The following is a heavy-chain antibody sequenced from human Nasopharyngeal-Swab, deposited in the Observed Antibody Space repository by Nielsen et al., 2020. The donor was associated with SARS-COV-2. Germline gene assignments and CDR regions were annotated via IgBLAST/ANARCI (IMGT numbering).Heavy chain of an antibody. CDR1: GFTLNHFG. J-gene: IGHJ4*02. CDR3: AKSMAYFQLSGTYNLDF. Sequence: GGSLRLSCVASGFTLNHFGMHWVRQAPRKGLAWVSFISYEGSIRNYIASVKGRFTVSRDSSKNTVYLQMNSLRPDDTAVYFCAKSMAYFQLSGTYNLDFWGQGTQVTVSS. V-gene: IGHV3-30*18. D-gene: IGHD2/OR15-2a*01. CDR2: ISYEGSIR.